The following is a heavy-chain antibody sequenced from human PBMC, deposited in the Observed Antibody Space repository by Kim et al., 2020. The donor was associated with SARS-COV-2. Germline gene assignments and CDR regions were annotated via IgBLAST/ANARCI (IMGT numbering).Heavy chain of an antibody. Sequence: GGSLRLSCAASGFTVSSNYMSWVRQAPGKGLEWVSVIYSGGSTYYADSVKGRFTISRDNSKNTLYLQMNSLRAEDTAVYYCARDTGGPPGSSGYHDAFDIWGQGTMVTVSS. V-gene: IGHV3-53*01. CDR3: ARDTGGPPGSSGYHDAFDI. CDR2: IYSGGST. D-gene: IGHD3-22*01. J-gene: IGHJ3*02. CDR1: GFTVSSNY.